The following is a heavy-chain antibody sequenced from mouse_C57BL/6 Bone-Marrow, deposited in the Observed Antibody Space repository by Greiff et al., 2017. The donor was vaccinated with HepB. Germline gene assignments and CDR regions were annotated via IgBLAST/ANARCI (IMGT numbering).Heavy chain of an antibody. CDR3: ARGGYYYGSSYYYAMDY. Sequence: EVQLQQSGPELVKPGDSVKISCKASGYSFTGYFMNWVMQSHGKSLEWIGRINPYNGDTFYNQKFKGKATLTVDKSSSTAHMELRSLTSEDSAVYYCARGGYYYGSSYYYAMDYWGQGTSVTVSS. J-gene: IGHJ4*01. CDR1: GYSFTGYF. V-gene: IGHV1-20*01. D-gene: IGHD1-1*01. CDR2: INPYNGDT.